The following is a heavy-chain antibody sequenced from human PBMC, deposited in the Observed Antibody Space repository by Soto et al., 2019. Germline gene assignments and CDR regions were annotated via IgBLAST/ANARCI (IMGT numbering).Heavy chain of an antibody. CDR1: GFTFSSYG. CDR3: ASGSNWNDVDSDY. D-gene: IGHD1-1*01. V-gene: IGHV3-33*01. Sequence: GGSLRLSCAASGFTFSSYGMHWVRQAPGKGLEWVAVIWYDGSNKHYAESVKGRFTISRDNSKNTLYLQMNSLRAEDTAVYYCASGSNWNDVDSDYWGQGTLVTVSS. J-gene: IGHJ4*02. CDR2: IWYDGSNK.